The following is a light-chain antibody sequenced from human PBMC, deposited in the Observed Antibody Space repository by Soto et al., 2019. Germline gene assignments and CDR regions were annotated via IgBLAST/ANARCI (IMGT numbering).Light chain of an antibody. Sequence: QSVLTHPPSVSGAPGQRVTISCTGSSSNIGTDYDVHWYQQLPGTAPKLLIYGNSNRPSGVPDRFSGSKSGTSASLAITGLQAEDEADYYCQSYDSSLSGCVFGTGTKVTVL. CDR3: QSYDSSLSGCV. V-gene: IGLV1-40*01. CDR1: SSNIGTDYD. J-gene: IGLJ1*01. CDR2: GNS.